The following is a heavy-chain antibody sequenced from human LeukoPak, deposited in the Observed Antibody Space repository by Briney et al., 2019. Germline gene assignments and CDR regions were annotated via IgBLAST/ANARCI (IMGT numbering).Heavy chain of an antibody. D-gene: IGHD1-26*01. CDR1: GFTFDDYA. V-gene: IGHV3-9*01. Sequence: GRSLRLSCAGSGFTFDDYAMHWVRQAPGKGLEWASGITWNSGIIGYADSVRGRFTISRDNAENSLFLQMNSLRAEDTALYYCARHRGPTWDSSSFEYWGQGTLVTVSS. CDR2: ITWNSGII. J-gene: IGHJ4*02. CDR3: ARHRGPTWDSSSFEY.